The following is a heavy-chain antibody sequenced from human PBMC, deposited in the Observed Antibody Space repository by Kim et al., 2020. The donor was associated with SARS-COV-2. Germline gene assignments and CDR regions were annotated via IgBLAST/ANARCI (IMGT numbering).Heavy chain of an antibody. CDR2: IIPIFGTA. D-gene: IGHD2-2*01. V-gene: IGHV1-69*13. CDR1: GGTFSSYA. Sequence: SVKVSCKASGGTFSSYAISWVRQAPGQGLEWMGGIIPIFGTANYAQKFQGRVTITADESTSTAYMELSSLRSEDMAVYYCARGVCSSTSCYPRDYYYGMDVWGQGTTVTVSS. J-gene: IGHJ6*02. CDR3: ARGVCSSTSCYPRDYYYGMDV.